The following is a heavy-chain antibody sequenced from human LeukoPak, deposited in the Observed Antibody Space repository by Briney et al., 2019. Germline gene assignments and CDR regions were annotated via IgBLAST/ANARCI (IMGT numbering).Heavy chain of an antibody. CDR3: ARGATYFDY. D-gene: IGHD1-26*01. CDR2: ISTGGSTI. J-gene: IGHJ4*02. CDR1: GFTFSTYS. V-gene: IGHV3-48*04. Sequence: GGSLTLSCAASGFTFSTYSMNWVRQAPGKGLEWISYISTGGSTIYYADSVKGRFTISRDNAKNSLYLQMNSLSAEDTAVYYCARGATYFDYWGQGTLVTVSS.